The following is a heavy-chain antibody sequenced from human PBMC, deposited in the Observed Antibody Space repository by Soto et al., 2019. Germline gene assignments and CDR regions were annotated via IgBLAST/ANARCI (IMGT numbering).Heavy chain of an antibody. J-gene: IGHJ4*02. CDR1: GFTFSSYA. D-gene: IGHD3-3*01. CDR2: ISGSGGST. V-gene: IGHV3-23*01. CDR3: AKARAQYYDFWSGYPVDY. Sequence: EVQLLESGGGLVQPGGSLRLSCAASGFTFSSYAMSWVRQAPGKGLEWVSAISGSGGSTYYADSVKGRFTISRDNSKNTRYLQMNSLRAEDTAVYCCAKARAQYYDFWSGYPVDYWGQGTLVTVSS.